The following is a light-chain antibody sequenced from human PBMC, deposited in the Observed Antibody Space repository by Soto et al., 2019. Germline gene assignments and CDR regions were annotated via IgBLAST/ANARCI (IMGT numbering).Light chain of an antibody. CDR1: QSPLSSTNNKNY. J-gene: IGKJ4*01. Sequence: DIVMTQSPDSLAVSLGERATINCKSSQSPLSSTNNKNYLAWYQQKPGQPPKLLIYWAATRESGVPDRFSGSGSGTDFTLTISSLQAEDVAVYYCQQYYITPLTFGGGTKVEIK. V-gene: IGKV4-1*01. CDR2: WAA. CDR3: QQYYITPLT.